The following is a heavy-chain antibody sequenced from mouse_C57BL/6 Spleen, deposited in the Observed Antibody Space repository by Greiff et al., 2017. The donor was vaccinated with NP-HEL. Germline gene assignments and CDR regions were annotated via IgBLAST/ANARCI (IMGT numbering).Heavy chain of an antibody. J-gene: IGHJ2*01. CDR2: IYPGDGDT. CDR1: GYAFSSYW. CDR3: ARGGDIYDGYYEDY. V-gene: IGHV1-80*01. D-gene: IGHD2-3*01. Sequence: VQLQQSGAELVKPGASVKISCKASGYAFSSYWMNWVKQRPGKGLEWIGQIYPGDGDTNYNGKFKGKATLTADKSSSTAYMQLSSLTSEDSAVYFCARGGDIYDGYYEDYWGQGTTLTVSS.